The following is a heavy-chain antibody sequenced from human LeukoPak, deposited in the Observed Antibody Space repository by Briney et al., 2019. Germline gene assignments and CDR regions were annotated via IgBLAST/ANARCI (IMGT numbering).Heavy chain of an antibody. CDR1: GFTISSNY. D-gene: IGHD5-24*01. V-gene: IGHV3-53*01. CDR2: IYSGGST. Sequence: GSLRLSCAASGFTISSNYMSWVRQAPGKGLEWVSVIYSGGSTYYADSVKGRFTISRDNSKNTLYLQMNSLRAEDTAVYYCARGRDGYTPDAFDIWGQGTMVTVSS. J-gene: IGHJ3*02. CDR3: ARGRDGYTPDAFDI.